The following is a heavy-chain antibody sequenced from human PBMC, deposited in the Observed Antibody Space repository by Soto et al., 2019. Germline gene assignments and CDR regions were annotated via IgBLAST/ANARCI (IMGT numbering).Heavy chain of an antibody. Sequence: SETLSLTCTVSGGSISSSSYYWGWIRQPPGKGLEWIGSIYYSGSTYYNPSLKSRVTISVDTSKNQFSLKLSSVTAADTAVYYCARRRTYYDFWSGYLTGSPVDYWGQGTLVTVSS. D-gene: IGHD3-3*01. V-gene: IGHV4-39*01. CDR2: IYYSGST. CDR1: GGSISSSSYY. CDR3: ARRRTYYDFWSGYLTGSPVDY. J-gene: IGHJ4*02.